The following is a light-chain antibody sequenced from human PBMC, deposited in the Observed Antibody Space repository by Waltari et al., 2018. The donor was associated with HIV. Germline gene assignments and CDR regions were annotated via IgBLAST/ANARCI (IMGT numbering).Light chain of an antibody. V-gene: IGKV1D-16*01. CDR2: DAS. J-gene: IGKJ4*01. Sequence: DIQMTQSPSSLSASVGDRVTMSCRASQGINRALAWYQQKSETAPKSLIYDASSFQSGVPSRFSGSVFGADFNLTISALHPEDFATYYCQQYHTYPLTFGGGTRVEIK. CDR3: QQYHTYPLT. CDR1: QGINRA.